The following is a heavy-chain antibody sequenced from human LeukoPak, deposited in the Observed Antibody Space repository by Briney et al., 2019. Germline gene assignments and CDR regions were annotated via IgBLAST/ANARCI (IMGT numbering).Heavy chain of an antibody. CDR1: GFTFSTYG. J-gene: IGHJ4*02. D-gene: IGHD6-19*01. V-gene: IGHV3-23*01. CDR2: ISDSGS. CDR3: AKDRTRDSGWSFDY. Sequence: GGSLRLSCAASGFTFSTYGMSWVRQAPGKGLEWVSTISDSGSYYADSVKGRFTISRDNSKNTLYLQMNSLRAEDTAVYYCAKDRTRDSGWSFDYWGQGTLVTVSS.